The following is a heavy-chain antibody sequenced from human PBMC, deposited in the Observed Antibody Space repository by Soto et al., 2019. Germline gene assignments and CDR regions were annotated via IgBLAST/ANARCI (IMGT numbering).Heavy chain of an antibody. CDR2: ISYDGSSK. V-gene: IGHV3-30-3*01. CDR1: GFAFSSYA. CDR3: ARDNSDSSSWYPAYYYYYGMDV. D-gene: IGHD6-13*01. Sequence: GGSLRLSCAASGFAFSSYAMHWVRQAPGKGLEWVAVISYDGSSKYYADSVKGRFTISRDNSKNTLYLQMNSLRAGDTAVYYCARDNSDSSSWYPAYYYYYGMDVWGQGTTVTVSS. J-gene: IGHJ6*02.